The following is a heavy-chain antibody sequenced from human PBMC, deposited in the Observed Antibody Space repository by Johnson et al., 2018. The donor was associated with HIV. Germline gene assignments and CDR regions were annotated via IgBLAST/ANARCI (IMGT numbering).Heavy chain of an antibody. D-gene: IGHD6-19*01. Sequence: VQLVESGGGLVQPGGSLRLSCAASGFTVSSNYMSWVRQAPGKGLEWVSVIYSGDNTYYADSVKGRLPISRDNSKNTLYLQMNSLRAEDTAVYYCARDQSNGWNRGAFDIWGQGTVVTVSS. V-gene: IGHV3-66*02. J-gene: IGHJ3*02. CDR3: ARDQSNGWNRGAFDI. CDR1: GFTVSSNY. CDR2: IYSGDNT.